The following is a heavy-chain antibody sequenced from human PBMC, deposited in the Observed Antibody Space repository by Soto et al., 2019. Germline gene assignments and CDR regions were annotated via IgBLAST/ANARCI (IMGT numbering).Heavy chain of an antibody. CDR2: ISSTTNYI. V-gene: IGHV3-21*01. Sequence: GGSLRLSCAASGFTFTRYSMNWVRQAPGKGLEWVSSISSTTNYIYYADSMKGRFTVSRDSAKNSVYLEMNSLSAEDTAVYYCARESEDLTSNFDYWGQGTLVTVSS. J-gene: IGHJ4*02. CDR3: ARESEDLTSNFDY. CDR1: GFTFTRYS.